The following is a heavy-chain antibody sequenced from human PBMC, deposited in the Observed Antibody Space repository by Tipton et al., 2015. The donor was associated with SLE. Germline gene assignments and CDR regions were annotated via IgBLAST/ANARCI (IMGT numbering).Heavy chain of an antibody. CDR1: GFTFSSYA. J-gene: IGHJ4*02. Sequence: SLRLSCAASGFTFSSYAMSWVRQAPGKGLEWVSAIGGSGGSTYYADSVKGRFTISRDNSKNTLYLQMNSLRAEDTAVYYCARDPDLIAVAGTYFDYWGQGTLVTVSS. CDR3: ARDPDLIAVAGTYFDY. V-gene: IGHV3-23*01. D-gene: IGHD6-19*01. CDR2: IGGSGGST.